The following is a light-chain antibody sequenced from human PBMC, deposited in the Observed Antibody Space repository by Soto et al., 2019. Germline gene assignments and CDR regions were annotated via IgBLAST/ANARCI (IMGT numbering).Light chain of an antibody. J-gene: IGKJ2*01. V-gene: IGKV3D-20*02. CDR2: GAS. CDR1: QSVSSAN. CDR3: HHRSKWPYT. Sequence: EIVLTQSPGTLSLSPGERATLSCRASQSVSSANFAWYQQKPGQAPRLLIYGASSRATGIPDRFSGSGSGTDFTLTISSLETEDFAVYFCHHRSKWPYTFGQGTKVDIK.